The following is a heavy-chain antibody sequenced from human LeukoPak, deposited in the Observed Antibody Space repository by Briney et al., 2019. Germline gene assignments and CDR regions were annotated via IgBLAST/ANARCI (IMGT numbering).Heavy chain of an antibody. J-gene: IGHJ5*02. CDR2: IYDSGST. D-gene: IGHD2-15*01. CDR3: ARLATPLSWFDP. CDR1: GGSISSYY. Sequence: SETLSLTCTVSGGSISSYYWSWIRQSPGKAMEWIGYIYDSGSTNYNPSLKSRVTISLDTSKNQFSLKLRSMTAADTAVYFCARLATPLSWFDPWGQGTLVTVSS. V-gene: IGHV4-59*01.